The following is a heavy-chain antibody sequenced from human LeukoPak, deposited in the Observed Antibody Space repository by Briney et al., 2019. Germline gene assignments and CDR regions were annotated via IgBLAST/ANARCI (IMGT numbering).Heavy chain of an antibody. D-gene: IGHD2-2*01. CDR1: GYTFISYG. CDR3: ARGMYCSSTSCFSFDY. Sequence: GASVKVSCKASGYTFISYGISWGRQAPGQGLEWMGWISAYNGNTNYAQKLQGRVTMTTDTSTSTAYMELRSLRSDDTAVYYCARGMYCSSTSCFSFDYWGQGTLVTVSS. CDR2: ISAYNGNT. J-gene: IGHJ4*02. V-gene: IGHV1-18*01.